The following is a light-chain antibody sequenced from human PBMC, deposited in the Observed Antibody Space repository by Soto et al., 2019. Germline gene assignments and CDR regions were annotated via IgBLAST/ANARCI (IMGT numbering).Light chain of an antibody. V-gene: IGKV1-33*01. J-gene: IGKJ4*01. CDR3: QQYDNLVT. Sequence: DIQMTQSPSSLSASVGDRVTITCQASQDISDYLNWYQQKPGKAPKLLIFDASILETGVPSRFSGRGSGTHFTFTITSLQPEDIATYYCQQYDNLVTFGGGTKVEIK. CDR2: DAS. CDR1: QDISDY.